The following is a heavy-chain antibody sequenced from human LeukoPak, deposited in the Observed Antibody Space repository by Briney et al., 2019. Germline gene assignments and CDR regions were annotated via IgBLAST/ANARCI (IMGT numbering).Heavy chain of an antibody. D-gene: IGHD5-18*01. J-gene: IGHJ6*03. CDR2: INPSGGST. CDR3: ARVYGSGNTAMVTGYYYMDV. Sequence: ASVKVSCKASGYTFTSYYMHWVRQAPGQGLEWMGIINPSGGSTSYAQKFQGRVTMTRDMSTSTVYMELSSLRSEDTAVYYCARVYGSGNTAMVTGYYYMDVWGKGTTVTISS. V-gene: IGHV1-46*01. CDR1: GYTFTSYY.